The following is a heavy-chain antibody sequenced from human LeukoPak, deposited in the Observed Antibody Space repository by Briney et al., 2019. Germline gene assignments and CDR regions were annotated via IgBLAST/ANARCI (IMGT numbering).Heavy chain of an antibody. CDR2: INPNSGGT. V-gene: IGHV1-2*02. Sequence: ASVKVSCMASVYTFTGYYMHWVRQAPGQGLEWMGWINPNSGGTNYAQKLQGRVTMTRDTSISTAYMELSRLRSDDTAVYYCATDIAVAGKGTYYFDYWGQGTLVTVSS. CDR1: VYTFTGYY. J-gene: IGHJ4*02. CDR3: ATDIAVAGKGTYYFDY. D-gene: IGHD6-19*01.